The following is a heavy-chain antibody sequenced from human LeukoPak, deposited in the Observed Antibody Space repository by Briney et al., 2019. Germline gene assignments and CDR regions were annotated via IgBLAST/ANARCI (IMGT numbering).Heavy chain of an antibody. CDR1: GFTFSSYA. CDR2: ISGSGGST. V-gene: IGHV3-23*01. CDR3: AKDPSVTTSFIFDY. D-gene: IGHD4-17*01. Sequence: GGSLRLSCAASGFTFSSYAMNWVRQAPGKGLEWVSLISGSGGSTHYADSVKGRFTISRDKSKNTLYLQMKSLRAEDTAVYYCAKDPSVTTSFIFDYWGQGTLVTVSS. J-gene: IGHJ4*02.